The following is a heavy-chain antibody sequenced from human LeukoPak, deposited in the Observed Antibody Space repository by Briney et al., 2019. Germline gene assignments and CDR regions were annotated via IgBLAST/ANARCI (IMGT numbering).Heavy chain of an antibody. D-gene: IGHD6-13*01. CDR3: ARIAAAGTND. CDR1: GFIFSTYG. J-gene: IGHJ4*02. Sequence: GGSLRLSCAASGFIFSTYGMHWVRQAPGKGLEWVAFIRNDRSDKYYAVSVKGRFTISRDNSKNTLYLQMNSLRVEDTALYYCARIAAAGTNDWGQGTLVTVSS. CDR2: IRNDRSDK. V-gene: IGHV3-30*02.